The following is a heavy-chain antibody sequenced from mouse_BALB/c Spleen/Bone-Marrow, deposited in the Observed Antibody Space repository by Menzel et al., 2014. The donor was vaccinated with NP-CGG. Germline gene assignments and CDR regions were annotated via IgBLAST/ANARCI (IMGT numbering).Heavy chain of an antibody. V-gene: IGHV14-3*02. Sequence: VQLKESGAELVKPGASVKLSCTASGFNVKDTCIHWVKQRPEQGLEWIGRIDPANGNTKYDPKFQGKATITADTSSYTAYLQLSSLTSEDTAVYYCASYVYGYYFDYWGQGTTLTVSS. CDR2: IDPANGNT. D-gene: IGHD2-2*01. CDR1: GFNVKDTC. J-gene: IGHJ2*01. CDR3: ASYVYGYYFDY.